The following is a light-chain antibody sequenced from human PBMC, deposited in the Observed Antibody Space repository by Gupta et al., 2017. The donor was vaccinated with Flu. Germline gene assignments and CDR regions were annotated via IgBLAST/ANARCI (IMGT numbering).Light chain of an antibody. J-gene: IGLJ3*02. CDR3: CSYAGSNNWV. CDR2: EVS. Sequence: SVTISCTGTSSDVGGYKYVSWYQQHPGKAPKLMIYEVSKRPSGVPDRFSGSKSGNTASLTVSGLQAEDEADYYCCSYAGSNNWVFGGGTKLTVL. CDR1: SSDVGGYKY. V-gene: IGLV2-8*01.